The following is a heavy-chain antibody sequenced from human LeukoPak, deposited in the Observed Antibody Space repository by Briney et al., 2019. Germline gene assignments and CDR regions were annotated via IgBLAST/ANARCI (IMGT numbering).Heavy chain of an antibody. CDR2: ISWNSGSI. Sequence: GRSLRLSCAASGFTFDDYAMRWVRQAPGKGLEWLSGISWNSGSIGYADSVKGRFTISRDNAKNSLYLQMNSLRAEDTALYYCAKDLGAYYDSSGPYNWFDPWGQGTLVTVSS. CDR3: AKDLGAYYDSSGPYNWFDP. J-gene: IGHJ5*02. V-gene: IGHV3-9*01. CDR1: GFTFDDYA. D-gene: IGHD3-22*01.